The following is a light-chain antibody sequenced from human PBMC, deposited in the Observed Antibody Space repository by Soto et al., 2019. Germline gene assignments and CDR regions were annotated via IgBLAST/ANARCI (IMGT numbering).Light chain of an antibody. CDR1: SSNIGAGYD. Sequence: QSVLTQAPSVSGAPGQWVTFSCTGSSSNIGAGYDVHWYQQLPGSAPKLLIYGNSNRPSGVPDRFSGSKSGASASLAIAGLQTEDEADYYCQSYDDNLSGSVFGGGTQLTVL. V-gene: IGLV1-40*01. J-gene: IGLJ3*02. CDR2: GNS. CDR3: QSYDDNLSGSV.